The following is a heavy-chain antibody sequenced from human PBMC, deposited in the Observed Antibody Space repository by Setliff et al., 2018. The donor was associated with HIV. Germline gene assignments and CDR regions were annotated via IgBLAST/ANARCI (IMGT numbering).Heavy chain of an antibody. CDR3: ASGYHYDTSGNFDLPFGY. V-gene: IGHV3-48*04. CDR1: DFNFRTFW. Sequence: GGSLRLSCEAPDFNFRTFWMHWVRQVPGKGLMWVSRISSASSATDYADSVKGRFTVSRDNARNSLFLEMNSLRADDTAVYYCASGYHYDTSGNFDLPFGYWGQGTLVTVSS. D-gene: IGHD3-22*01. CDR2: ISSASSAT. J-gene: IGHJ4*02.